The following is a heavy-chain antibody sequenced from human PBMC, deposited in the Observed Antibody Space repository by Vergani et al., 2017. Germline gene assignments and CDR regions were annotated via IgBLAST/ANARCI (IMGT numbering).Heavy chain of an antibody. CDR3: ARGYCSGGSCYSDWFDP. D-gene: IGHD2-15*01. J-gene: IGHJ5*02. CDR2: INPNSGGT. Sequence: QVQLVQSGAEVKKPGASVKVSCKASGYTFTGYYMHWVRQAPGQGLEWMGWINPNSGGTNYAQKFQGRVTMTRDTSISTAYMGLSRLGSDDTAVYYCARGYCSGGSCYSDWFDPWGQGTLVTVSS. CDR1: GYTFTGYY. V-gene: IGHV1-2*02.